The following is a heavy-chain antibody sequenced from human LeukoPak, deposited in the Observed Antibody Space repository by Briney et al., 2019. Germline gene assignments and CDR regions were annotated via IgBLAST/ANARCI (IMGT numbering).Heavy chain of an antibody. CDR3: ARDLGYCSSTSCYENWFDP. D-gene: IGHD2-2*01. J-gene: IGHJ5*02. CDR1: GFTFSSSG. CDR2: ILYNGSNK. Sequence: GGSLRLSCAASGFTFSSSGMHWVRRAPGKGLEWVAVILYNGSNKYYADSVKGRFTISRDNSKNTLYLQMNSLRVEDTAVYYCARDLGYCSSTSCYENWFDPWGQGTLVTVSS. V-gene: IGHV3-33*01.